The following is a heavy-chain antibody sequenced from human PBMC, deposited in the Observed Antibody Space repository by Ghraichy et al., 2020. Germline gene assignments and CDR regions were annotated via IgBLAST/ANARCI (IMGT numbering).Heavy chain of an antibody. V-gene: IGHV3-13*01. CDR3: ARENSDYGGKPDHWYFDL. J-gene: IGHJ2*01. Sequence: LSLTCAASGFTFSSYDMHWVRQATGKGLEWVSAIGTAGDTYYPGSVKGRFTISRENAKNSLYLQMNSLRAGDTAVYYCARENSDYGGKPDHWYFDLWGRGTLVTVSS. CDR1: GFTFSSYD. CDR2: IGTAGDT. D-gene: IGHD4-23*01.